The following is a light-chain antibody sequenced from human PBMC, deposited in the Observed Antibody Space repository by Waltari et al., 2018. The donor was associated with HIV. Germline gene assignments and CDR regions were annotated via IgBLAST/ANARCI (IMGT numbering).Light chain of an antibody. V-gene: IGLV1-47*01. CDR2: KNF. CDR3: VGWDSSLSAYV. J-gene: IGLJ1*01. Sequence: QSFLTQPPSASGTPGQTVTISCSGSSSNIENDKIYWYQQLPGMNPKLLIYKNFLRPSGVPDRFAASKSGTSASLTISGLRSADEADYYCVGWDSSLSAYVFGAGTKVAVL. CDR1: SSNIENDK.